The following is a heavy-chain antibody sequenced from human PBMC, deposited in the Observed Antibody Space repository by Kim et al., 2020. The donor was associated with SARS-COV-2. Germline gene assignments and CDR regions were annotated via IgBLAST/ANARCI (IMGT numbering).Heavy chain of an antibody. V-gene: IGHV7-4-1*02. CDR3: ARRKGSSWYRPRLKRNNWFDP. CDR2: INTNTGNP. CDR1: GYTFTSYA. Sequence: ASVKVSCKASGYTFTSYAMNWVRQAPGQGLEWMGWINTNTGNPTYAQGFTGRFVFSLDTSVSTAYLQISSLKAEDTAVYYCARRKGSSWYRPRLKRNNWFDPWGQGTLVTVSS. D-gene: IGHD6-13*01. J-gene: IGHJ5*02.